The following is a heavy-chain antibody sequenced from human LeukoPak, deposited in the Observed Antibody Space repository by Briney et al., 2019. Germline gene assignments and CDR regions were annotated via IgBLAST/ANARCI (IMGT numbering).Heavy chain of an antibody. J-gene: IGHJ1*01. D-gene: IGHD2/OR15-2a*01. Sequence: GGALRLSCAASGFTFRSYWMSWVRQAPGKGLEWVANIKQDGSEKYYVDSVKGRFTISRDNAKNSLYLQMNSLRAEDTAVYYCAKAFPSDPFHHWGQGTLVTVSS. CDR2: IKQDGSEK. CDR1: GFTFRSYW. V-gene: IGHV3-7*01. CDR3: AKAFPSDPFHH.